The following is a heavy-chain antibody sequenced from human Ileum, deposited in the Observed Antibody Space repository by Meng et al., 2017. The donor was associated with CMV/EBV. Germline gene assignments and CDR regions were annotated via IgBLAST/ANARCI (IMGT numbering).Heavy chain of an antibody. CDR3: TKSLFGGKDY. J-gene: IGHJ4*02. D-gene: IGHD4-23*01. CDR2: IYSGGSSI. V-gene: IGHV3-23*03. Sequence: GESLKISCAASGFTFSSYAMSWVRQAPGKGLEWVSVIYSGGSSIYYADSVKGRFTISRDNAKNTVYLQMNSLRAEDTAFYYCTKSLFGGKDYWGQGMLVTVSS. CDR1: GFTFSSYA.